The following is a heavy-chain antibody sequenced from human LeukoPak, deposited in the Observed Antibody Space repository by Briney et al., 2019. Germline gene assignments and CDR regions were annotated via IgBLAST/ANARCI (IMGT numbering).Heavy chain of an antibody. Sequence: GGYLRLSCAASGFTFSSYGMHWVRQAPGKGLEWVAVISYDGSNKYYADSVKGRFTISRDNSKNTLYLQMNSLRAEDTAVYYCAKGGVGDGYNYGYYYYGMDVWGQGTTVTVSS. V-gene: IGHV3-30*18. D-gene: IGHD5-24*01. CDR3: AKGGVGDGYNYGYYYYGMDV. CDR2: ISYDGSNK. J-gene: IGHJ6*02. CDR1: GFTFSSYG.